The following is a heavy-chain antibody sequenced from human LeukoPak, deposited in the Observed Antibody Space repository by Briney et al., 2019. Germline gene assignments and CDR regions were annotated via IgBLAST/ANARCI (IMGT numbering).Heavy chain of an antibody. Sequence: SETLSLTCSVSGDSISRSFHYWGWIRQPPGKGLEWIGSIYYSGSTYYNPSLKSRVTISVDTSKNQFSLKLSSVTAADTAVYYCAREGRWGSYRYTNFDYWGQGTLVTVSS. CDR3: AREGRWGSYRYTNFDY. V-gene: IGHV4-39*07. CDR1: GDSISRSFHY. CDR2: IYYSGST. J-gene: IGHJ4*02. D-gene: IGHD3-16*02.